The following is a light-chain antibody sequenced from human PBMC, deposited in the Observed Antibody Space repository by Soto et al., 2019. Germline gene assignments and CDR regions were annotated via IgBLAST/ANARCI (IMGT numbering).Light chain of an antibody. Sequence: QSALTQPRSVSGSPGQSVTISCTGTSSDVGDYNYVSWYQQHPAKAPKLMIYDVSKRPSGVPDRFSGSKSGNTASLTISGLQAEDEADYYCCSYAGSYTHYVFGTGTKHTVL. J-gene: IGLJ1*01. CDR1: SSDVGDYNY. CDR2: DVS. CDR3: CSYAGSYTHYV. V-gene: IGLV2-11*01.